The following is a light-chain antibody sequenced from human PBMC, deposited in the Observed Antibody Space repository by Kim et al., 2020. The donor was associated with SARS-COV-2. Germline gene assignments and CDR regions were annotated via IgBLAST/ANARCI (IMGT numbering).Light chain of an antibody. CDR1: TGTVTSGHY. Sequence: GGTVTLTCESSTGTVTSGHYPYWFQQRPGQAPRTLIYDTNRKHSWTPARFSGSLLGGEAALTLSGAQPDDEADYYCLLSSSGGVRVFGGGTQLTVL. CDR2: DTN. V-gene: IGLV7-46*01. J-gene: IGLJ3*02. CDR3: LLSSSGGVRV.